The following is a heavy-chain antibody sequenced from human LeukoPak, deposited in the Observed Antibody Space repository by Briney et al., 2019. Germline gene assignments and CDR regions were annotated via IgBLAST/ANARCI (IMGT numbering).Heavy chain of an antibody. Sequence: ASVKVSCKASGYTFIDYYMHWVRQAPGQGLEWMGWINPNSGATNYAQKFQGRVTMTRDTSISTAYMELSRLRSDDTAVYYCARYCNGGSCYSELDYWGQGTLVSVSS. D-gene: IGHD2-15*01. CDR1: GYTFIDYY. J-gene: IGHJ4*02. CDR2: INPNSGAT. CDR3: ARYCNGGSCYSELDY. V-gene: IGHV1-2*02.